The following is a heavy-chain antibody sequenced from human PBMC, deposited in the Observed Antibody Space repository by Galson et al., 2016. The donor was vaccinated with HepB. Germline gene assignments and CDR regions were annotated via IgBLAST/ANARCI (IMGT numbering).Heavy chain of an antibody. CDR3: ARRERGCSGGSCIPYYFDS. CDR1: GYTFTNYW. J-gene: IGHJ4*02. V-gene: IGHV5-51*01. D-gene: IGHD2-15*01. Sequence: QSGAEVKKTGESLKISCKASGYTFTNYWIGWVRQLPGKGLEWMGIIYPGDSDTRYSPSFQGQVTMSADTSITTAYLQWSSMEDSDTAMYYCARRERGCSGGSCIPYYFDSWGQGTLVTVSS. CDR2: IYPGDSDT.